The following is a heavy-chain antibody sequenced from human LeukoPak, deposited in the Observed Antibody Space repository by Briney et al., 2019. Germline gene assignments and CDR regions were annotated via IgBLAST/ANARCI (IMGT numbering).Heavy chain of an antibody. CDR3: ARSGQWGHVDY. J-gene: IGHJ4*02. D-gene: IGHD6-19*01. CDR2: IKPSGGST. V-gene: IGHV1-46*01. Sequence: ASVKVSCKASGYTFTSYYMHWVRQAPGQGLEWMGIIKPSGGSTSYAQKFQGRVTMARDTSTSTVYMELSSLRSEDTAVYYCARSGQWGHVDYWGQGTLVTVSS. CDR1: GYTFTSYY.